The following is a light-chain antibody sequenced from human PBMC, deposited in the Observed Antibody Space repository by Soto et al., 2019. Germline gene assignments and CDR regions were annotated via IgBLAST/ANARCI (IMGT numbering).Light chain of an antibody. V-gene: IGLV2-11*01. CDR1: SSDVGTYYY. Sequence: QSVLTQPRSVSGSPGQSVTVSCIGTSSDVGTYYYVSWYQQHPGKAPKLIIYEVSERPSGVPDRFSGSKSGNTASLTVSGLQAEDEADYYCSSYAGTKTLIFGGGTKVTVL. CDR3: SSYAGTKTLI. CDR2: EVS. J-gene: IGLJ2*01.